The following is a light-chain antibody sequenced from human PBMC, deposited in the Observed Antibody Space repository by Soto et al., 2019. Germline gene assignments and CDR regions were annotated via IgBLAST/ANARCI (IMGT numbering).Light chain of an antibody. CDR1: QSVSSY. CDR2: DAS. Sequence: EIVLTQSPATLSLSPGERATLSCRASQSVSSYLAWYQQKPGQAPRLLIYDASNRATGIPARFSGSGSGTEFTLTISSLQSEDFATYYCLQYKNSPITFGQGTRLEIK. J-gene: IGKJ5*01. V-gene: IGKV3-11*01. CDR3: LQYKNSPIT.